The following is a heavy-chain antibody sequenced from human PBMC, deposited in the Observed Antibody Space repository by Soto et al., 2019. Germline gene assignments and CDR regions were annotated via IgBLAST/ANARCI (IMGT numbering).Heavy chain of an antibody. Sequence: QVQLVQSGAEVKKPGSSVKVSCKASGGIFSTYAISWVRQAPGQGLEWMGGIIPLFGTPNYAQRFQGRVTITADEFTSTAYMELSRLRSEDTAVHYCARDRDDYGSGNYYNRIDFWGQGTLVTVSS. V-gene: IGHV1-69*01. CDR2: IIPLFGTP. D-gene: IGHD3-10*01. J-gene: IGHJ4*02. CDR3: ARDRDDYGSGNYYNRIDF. CDR1: GGIFSTYA.